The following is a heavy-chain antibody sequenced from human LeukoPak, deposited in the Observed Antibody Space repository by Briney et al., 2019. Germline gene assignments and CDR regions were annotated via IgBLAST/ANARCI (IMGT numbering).Heavy chain of an antibody. CDR2: IYPGDSDT. Sequence: GESLKISCQGSGYRFTSYWIGWVRQMPGKGLEWMGIIYPGDSDTRYSPSFQGQVTISADKSISTAYLQWSSLKASDTAMYYCARFGHVDTAMVIGINGMDVWGQGTTVTVSS. J-gene: IGHJ6*02. CDR3: ARFGHVDTAMVIGINGMDV. CDR1: GYRFTSYW. D-gene: IGHD5-18*01. V-gene: IGHV5-51*01.